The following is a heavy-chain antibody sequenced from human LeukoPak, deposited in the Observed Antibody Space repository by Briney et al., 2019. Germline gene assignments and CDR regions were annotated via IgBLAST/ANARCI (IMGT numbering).Heavy chain of an antibody. Sequence: GGSLRLSCAASGFTSSSYGMHWVRQAPGKGLEWVAVISYDGSNKYYADSVKGRFTISRDNSKNTLYLQMNSLRAEDTAVYYCARLRDGYRYWFDPWGQGTLVTVSS. CDR1: GFTSSSYG. CDR3: ARLRDGYRYWFDP. J-gene: IGHJ5*02. CDR2: ISYDGSNK. D-gene: IGHD5-24*01. V-gene: IGHV3-30*03.